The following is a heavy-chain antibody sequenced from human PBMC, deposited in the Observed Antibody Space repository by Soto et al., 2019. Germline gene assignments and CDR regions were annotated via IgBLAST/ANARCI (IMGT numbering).Heavy chain of an antibody. D-gene: IGHD6-6*01. CDR3: ARGPPILAARPSCYFDL. CDR2: ISAYNGNK. CDR1: GYTFTSYG. V-gene: IGHV1-18*01. Sequence: ASVKVSCKASGYTFTSYGISWVRQAPGQGLEGMGWISAYNGNKNYAQKLQGKVTMTTDTSTSTAYMELRSLRSDDTAVVYCARGPPILAARPSCYFDLWGRGTLVTVSS. J-gene: IGHJ2*01.